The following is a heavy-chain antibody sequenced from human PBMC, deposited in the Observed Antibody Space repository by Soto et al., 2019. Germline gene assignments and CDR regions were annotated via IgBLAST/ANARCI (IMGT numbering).Heavy chain of an antibody. Sequence: ASVKVSCKASGYTFTSYGISWVRQAPGQGLEWMGGFSPYNGNTNYAQKFQGRVTMTEDTSTDTAYMELSSLRSDDTAVYYCATLGGAAFFDLWGRGTLVTVSS. J-gene: IGHJ2*01. D-gene: IGHD3-16*01. CDR2: FSPYNGNT. CDR3: ATLGGAAFFDL. CDR1: GYTFTSYG. V-gene: IGHV1-18*01.